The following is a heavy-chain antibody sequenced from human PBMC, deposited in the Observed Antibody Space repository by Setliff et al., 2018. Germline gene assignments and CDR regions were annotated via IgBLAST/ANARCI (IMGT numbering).Heavy chain of an antibody. CDR2: IRYDGSNK. CDR1: GFTFSSYG. V-gene: IGHV3-30*02. J-gene: IGHJ4*02. CDR3: AKDRSSGWYKLVDY. Sequence: GSLRLSCAASGFTFSSYGMHWVRQAPGKGLEWVAFIRYDGSNKYYADSVKGRFTISRDNSKNTLYLQMNSLRAEDTAVYYCAKDRSSGWYKLVDYWGQGTLVTVSS. D-gene: IGHD6-19*01.